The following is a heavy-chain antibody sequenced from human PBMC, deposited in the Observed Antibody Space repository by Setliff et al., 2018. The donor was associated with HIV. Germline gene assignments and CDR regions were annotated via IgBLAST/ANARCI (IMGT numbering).Heavy chain of an antibody. CDR2: IDASANT. CDR3: ARIGSGWSVGWFDP. D-gene: IGHD6-13*01. Sequence: SETLSLTCTVPGGSISSYYWSWSRQPAGKGLEWIGRIDASANTYYIPSLKSRSTISIDTSKNHLSLKLRSVTAADTAVYYCARIGSGWSVGWFDPWGQGTLGTVSS. J-gene: IGHJ5*02. CDR1: GGSISSYY. V-gene: IGHV4-4*07.